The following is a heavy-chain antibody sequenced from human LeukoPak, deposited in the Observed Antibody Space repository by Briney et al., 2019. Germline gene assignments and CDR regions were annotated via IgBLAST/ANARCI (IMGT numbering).Heavy chain of an antibody. CDR2: INSDGSST. J-gene: IGHJ3*02. CDR1: GFTFSSYW. V-gene: IGHV3-74*01. Sequence: PGGSLRLSCAASGFTFSSYWMHWVRQAPGRGLVWVSRINSDGSSTSYADSVKGRFTISRDNAKNTLYLQMNKLRAEDTAVNYVGKDGSDYYDSSGACYSCGQGTIVTDSP. CDR3: GKDGSDYYDSSGACYS. D-gene: IGHD3-22*01.